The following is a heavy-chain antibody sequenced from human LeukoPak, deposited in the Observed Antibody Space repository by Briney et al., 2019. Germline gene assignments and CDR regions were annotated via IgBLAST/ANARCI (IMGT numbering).Heavy chain of an antibody. V-gene: IGHV1-2*02. J-gene: IGHJ4*02. Sequence: ASVKVSCKVSGYRFTGYYIHWVRQASGQGLEWMGWMNPISGGTNYAPKFQGRVTMTRDTSITTAYMELNSLRSDDTAVYYCAGQPRYCTSGSCYFFGNWGQGTLVIVSS. D-gene: IGHD2-15*01. CDR3: AGQPRYCTSGSCYFFGN. CDR1: GYRFTGYY. CDR2: MNPISGGT.